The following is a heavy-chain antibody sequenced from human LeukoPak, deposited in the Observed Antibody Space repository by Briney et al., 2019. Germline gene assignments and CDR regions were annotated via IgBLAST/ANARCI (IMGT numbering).Heavy chain of an antibody. CDR1: GGSISSYY. V-gene: IGHV4-59*12. D-gene: IGHD3-3*01. CDR2: IYYSGST. CDR3: ARGPPTIFGVVIVRGWFDP. J-gene: IGHJ5*02. Sequence: PSETLSLTCTVSGGSISSYYWSWIRQPPGKGLEWIGYIYYSGSTNYNPSLKSRVTISVDTSKNQFSLKLSSVTAADTAVYYCARGPPTIFGVVIVRGWFDPWGQGTLVTVSS.